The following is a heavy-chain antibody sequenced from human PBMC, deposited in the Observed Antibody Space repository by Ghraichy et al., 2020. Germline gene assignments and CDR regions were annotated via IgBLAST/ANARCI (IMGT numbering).Heavy chain of an antibody. D-gene: IGHD4-17*01. CDR2: IWYDGSNK. CDR3: ARGVPTVTTGIDY. Sequence: GGSLRLSCAASGFTFSSYGMHWVRQAPGKGLEWVAVIWYDGSNKYYADSVKGRFTISRDNSKNTLYLQMNSLRAEDTAVYYCARGVPTVTTGIDYWGQGTLVTVSS. J-gene: IGHJ4*02. CDR1: GFTFSSYG. V-gene: IGHV3-33*01.